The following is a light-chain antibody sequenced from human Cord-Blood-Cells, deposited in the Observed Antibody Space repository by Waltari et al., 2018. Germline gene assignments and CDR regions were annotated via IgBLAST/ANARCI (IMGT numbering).Light chain of an antibody. CDR2: SNN. CDR1: SSNIGSHT. Sequence: QSVLTQPPSASGTPGQRVTISCSGSSSNIGSHTVYWYQQLPGTAPKLLIYSNNQRPSGVPDRFSGSKSGTSASLAISGLQSEDEADYYCAAWDDSLNGWVFGGGTKLTVL. CDR3: AAWDDSLNGWV. J-gene: IGLJ3*02. V-gene: IGLV1-44*01.